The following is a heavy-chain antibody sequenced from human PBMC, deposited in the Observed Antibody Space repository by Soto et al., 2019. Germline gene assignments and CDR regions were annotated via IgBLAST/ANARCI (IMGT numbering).Heavy chain of an antibody. V-gene: IGHV4-39*01. J-gene: IGHJ6*03. CDR3: ARGCSFSVAPTGAISPRVCYYMDV. CDR1: GGSISRSSYY. CDR2: IYYSGST. D-gene: IGHD2-21*01. Sequence: PSETLSLTCTVSGGSISRSSYYWGWIRQPPGKGLEWIGSIYYSGSTYYNPSLKSRVTISVDTSKNQFSLKLSSVTAADTAVYYCARGCSFSVAPTGAISPRVCYYMDVWGKGTTVTVSS.